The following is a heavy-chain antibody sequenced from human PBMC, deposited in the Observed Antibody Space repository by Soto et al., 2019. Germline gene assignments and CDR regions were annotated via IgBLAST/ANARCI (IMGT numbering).Heavy chain of an antibody. D-gene: IGHD3-22*01. V-gene: IGHV4-31*03. CDR3: ARAPPRDSSGYYYSSSDAFDI. Sequence: QVQLQESGPGLVKPSQTLSLTCTVSGGSISSGGYYWSWIRQHPGKGLEWIGYIYYSGSTYYNPSRKSRVTIAVDTSKNQFSLKLSSVTAADTAVYYCARAPPRDSSGYYYSSSDAFDIWGQGTMVTVSS. J-gene: IGHJ3*02. CDR2: IYYSGST. CDR1: GGSISSGGYY.